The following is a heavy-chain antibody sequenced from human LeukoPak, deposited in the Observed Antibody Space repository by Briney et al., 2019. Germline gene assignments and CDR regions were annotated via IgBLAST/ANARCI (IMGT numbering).Heavy chain of an antibody. J-gene: IGHJ4*02. V-gene: IGHV3-23*01. Sequence: PGGSLRLSCAASGFTFSSYAMSWVGQAPGKGVEWVSAISGCGGNPYYAVTVKPRFSISRDNSEITLYLQMDSLRAYDTAVYYCAKDVQYWYNYWSFWGQGTLVTVSS. CDR2: ISGCGGNP. D-gene: IGHD1-1*01. CDR1: GFTFSSYA. CDR3: AKDVQYWYNYWSF.